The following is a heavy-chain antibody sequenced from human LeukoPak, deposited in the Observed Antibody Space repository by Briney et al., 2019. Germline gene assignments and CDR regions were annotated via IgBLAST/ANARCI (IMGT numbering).Heavy chain of an antibody. J-gene: IGHJ5*02. CDR2: ISGGST. Sequence: PGGSLRLSCAASGFTVSSNEMSWVRQAPGKGLEWVSSISGGSTYYADSRKGRFTISRDNSKNTLYLQMNSLRAEDTAVYYCAKDFPRYSSGLYSDHWGQGTLVTVSS. V-gene: IGHV3-38-3*01. CDR1: GFTVSSNE. CDR3: AKDFPRYSSGLYSDH. D-gene: IGHD6-19*01.